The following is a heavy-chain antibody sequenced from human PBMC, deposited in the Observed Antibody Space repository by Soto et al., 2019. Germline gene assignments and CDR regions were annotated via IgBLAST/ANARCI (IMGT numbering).Heavy chain of an antibody. J-gene: IGHJ5*02. D-gene: IGHD3-10*01. CDR2: FDPEDGET. Sequence: ASVKVSCKVSGYTLTELSMHWVRQAPGKGLEWMGGFDPEDGETIYAQKFQGRVTMTEDTSTDTAYMELSSLRSEDPAVYYCATEVLWFGELHRFDPWGQGTLVTVSS. CDR1: GYTLTELS. V-gene: IGHV1-24*01. CDR3: ATEVLWFGELHRFDP.